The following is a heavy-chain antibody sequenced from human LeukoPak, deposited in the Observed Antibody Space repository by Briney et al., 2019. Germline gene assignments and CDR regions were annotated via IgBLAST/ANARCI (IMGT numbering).Heavy chain of an antibody. Sequence: GGSLRLSCAASGFTFSSYSMNWVRQAPGKGLEWVSSISSSSSYIYYADSVKGRFTISRDNAKNSLYLQMNSLRAEDTAVYYCARGPPLAATTRGDKNVWGKGTTVTVSS. J-gene: IGHJ6*04. D-gene: IGHD4-17*01. CDR3: ARGPPLAATTRGDKNV. CDR2: ISSSSSYI. CDR1: GFTFSSYS. V-gene: IGHV3-21*01.